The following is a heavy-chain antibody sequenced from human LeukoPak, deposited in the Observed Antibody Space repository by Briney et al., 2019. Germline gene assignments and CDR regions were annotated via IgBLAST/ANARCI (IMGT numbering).Heavy chain of an antibody. D-gene: IGHD2-2*01. CDR3: ARGYIVVLPAGGSYNWFDS. V-gene: IGHV5-51*01. J-gene: IGHJ5*01. CDR2: IHPGDSDT. Sequence: GESLKISCKASGYRFTSYWIGWVGQMPGKGLEWMGIIHPGDSDTRYSPSFQGQVTISADKSISTAYLQWSSLKASDTAMYYCARGYIVVLPAGGSYNWFDSWGEGTPVTVSP. CDR1: GYRFTSYW.